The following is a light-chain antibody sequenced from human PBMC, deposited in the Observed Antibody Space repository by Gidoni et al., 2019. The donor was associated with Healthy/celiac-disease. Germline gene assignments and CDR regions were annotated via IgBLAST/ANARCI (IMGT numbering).Light chain of an antibody. CDR3: MQALQTPLT. CDR2: LGS. V-gene: IGKV2-28*01. CDR1: QSLLHSNGYNY. J-gene: IGKJ4*01. Sequence: DIVMTQSPLFLPVTPGEPAAISCRSSQSLLHSNGYNYLDWYLQKPGQSPQLLIYLGSNRASGVPDRFSGSGSGTDFTLKISGVEAEDVGVYYCMQALQTPLTFGGGTKVEIK.